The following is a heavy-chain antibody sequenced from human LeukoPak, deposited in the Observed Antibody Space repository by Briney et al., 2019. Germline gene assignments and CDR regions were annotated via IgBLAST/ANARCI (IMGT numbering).Heavy chain of an antibody. Sequence: PSETLSLTCTVSGGSISSYYWSWIRQPPGKGLEWIGEINHSGSTNYNPSLKSRVTISVDTSKNQFSLKLSSVTAADTAVYYCARGGNWNLNTPDYWGQGTLVTVSS. CDR1: GGSISSYY. D-gene: IGHD1-1*01. CDR3: ARGGNWNLNTPDY. V-gene: IGHV4-34*01. J-gene: IGHJ4*02. CDR2: INHSGST.